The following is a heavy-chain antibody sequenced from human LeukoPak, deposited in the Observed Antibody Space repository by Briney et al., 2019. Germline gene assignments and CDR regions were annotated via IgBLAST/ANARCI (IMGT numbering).Heavy chain of an antibody. V-gene: IGHV3-74*01. CDR2: INGDGSGT. CDR3: AKVSH. Sequence: GGSLRLSCAASGFTFSGYWMQWVRQAPGKGLVWVSRINGDGSGTSYADSVKGRFTISRDNAENTLYLQMNSLRAEDTAVYYCAKVSHWGQGTLVTVSS. CDR1: GFTFSGYW. J-gene: IGHJ1*01.